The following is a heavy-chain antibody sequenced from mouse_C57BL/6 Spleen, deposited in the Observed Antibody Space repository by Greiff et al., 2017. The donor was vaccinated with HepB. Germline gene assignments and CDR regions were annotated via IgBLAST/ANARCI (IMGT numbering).Heavy chain of an antibody. V-gene: IGHV1-22*01. CDR3: ARDDGYYVGGAMDD. Sequence: EVQLQQSGPELVKPGASVKMSCKASGYTFTDYNMHWVKPSHGKSLEWIGYITPNNGGTSYNQKFTGKATLTVNKSSRTAYMELRSRTSEDSAVYYGARDDGYYVGGAMDDWGQGTSVTVSS. CDR2: ITPNNGGT. D-gene: IGHD2-3*01. J-gene: IGHJ4*01. CDR1: GYTFTDYN.